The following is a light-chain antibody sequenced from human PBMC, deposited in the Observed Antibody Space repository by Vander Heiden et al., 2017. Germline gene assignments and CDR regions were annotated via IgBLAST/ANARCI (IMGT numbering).Light chain of an antibody. CDR1: QSVSSSY. J-gene: IGKJ4*01. Sequence: ELVLTQSPGTLSLSPGERATLPSRARQSVSSSYLAWYQQKPGQAPRLLIYGASSRATGIPDRFSGSGSGTDFTLTISRLEPEDFAVYYCQQYGSSPLTFGGGTKVEIK. CDR3: QQYGSSPLT. CDR2: GAS. V-gene: IGKV3-20*01.